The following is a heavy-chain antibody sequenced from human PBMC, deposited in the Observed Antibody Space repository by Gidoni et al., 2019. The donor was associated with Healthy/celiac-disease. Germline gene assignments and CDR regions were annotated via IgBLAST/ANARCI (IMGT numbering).Heavy chain of an antibody. Sequence: QVQLVESGGGVVQPGRSLRLSCAASGFTFSSYAMHWVRQAPGKGLEWVAVISYDGSNKYYADSVKGRFTISRDNSKNTLYLQMNSLRAEDTAVYYCAAPNWGNRADYWGQGTLVTVSS. D-gene: IGHD7-27*01. CDR1: GFTFSSYA. CDR2: ISYDGSNK. J-gene: IGHJ4*02. CDR3: AAPNWGNRADY. V-gene: IGHV3-30*04.